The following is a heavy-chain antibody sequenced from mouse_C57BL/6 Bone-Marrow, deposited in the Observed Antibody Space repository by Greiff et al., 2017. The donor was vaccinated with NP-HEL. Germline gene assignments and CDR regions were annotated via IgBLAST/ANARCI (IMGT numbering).Heavy chain of an antibody. J-gene: IGHJ2*01. CDR3: ARHARYYFDY. V-gene: IGHV5-12*01. Sequence: EVQRVESGGGLVQPGGSLKLSCAASGFTFSDYYMYWVRQTPEKRLEWVAYISNGGGSTYYPDTVKGRFTISRDNAKNTLYLQMSRLKSEDTAMYYCARHARYYFDYWGQGTTLTVSS. CDR1: GFTFSDYY. CDR2: ISNGGGST.